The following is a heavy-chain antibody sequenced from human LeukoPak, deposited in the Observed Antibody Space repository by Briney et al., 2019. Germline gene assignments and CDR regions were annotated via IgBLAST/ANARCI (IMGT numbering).Heavy chain of an antibody. CDR1: GGTFISYA. CDR3: VRDHDSSGWN. J-gene: IGHJ4*02. D-gene: IGHD3-22*01. CDR2: IIPIFGTA. Sequence: SVKVSCKASGGTFISYAISWVRQAPGQGLEWMGGIIPIFGTANYAQKFQGRVTITADESTSTAYMELSSLRSEDTAVYYCVRDHDSSGWNWGQGTLVTVSS. V-gene: IGHV1-69*13.